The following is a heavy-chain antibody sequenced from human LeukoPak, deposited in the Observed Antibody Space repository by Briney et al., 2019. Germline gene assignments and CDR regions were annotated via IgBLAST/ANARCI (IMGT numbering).Heavy chain of an antibody. D-gene: IGHD2-2*01. CDR3: ARGKGPAANSRTNWFDP. V-gene: IGHV1-2*02. CDR2: INPNSGGT. J-gene: IGHJ5*02. CDR1: GYTFTGYY. Sequence: ASVKVSCKASGYTFTGYYMHWVRQAPGQGLEWMGWINPNSGGTNYAQKFQGRVTMTRDTSISTAYMELSRLRSDDTAVYYCARGKGPAANSRTNWFDPWGQGTLVTVSS.